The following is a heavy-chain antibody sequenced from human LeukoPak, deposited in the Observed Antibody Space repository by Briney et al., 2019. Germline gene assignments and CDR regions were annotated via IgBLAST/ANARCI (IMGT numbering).Heavy chain of an antibody. CDR2: INHSGST. D-gene: IGHD3-22*01. CDR3: ARHGALWARSGLYMWSAFDV. V-gene: IGHV4-34*01. J-gene: IGHJ3*01. Sequence: SETLSLTCAVYGGSFSGYYWRWIRQPPGKGLEWIGEINHSGSTNYNPSLKSRVTISVDTSKNQFSLELSSVTAADTAVYYCARHGALWARSGLYMWSAFDVWGQGTMVTVSS. CDR1: GGSFSGYY.